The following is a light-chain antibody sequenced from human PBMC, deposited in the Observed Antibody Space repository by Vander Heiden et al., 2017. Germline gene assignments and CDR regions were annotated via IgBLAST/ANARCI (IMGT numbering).Light chain of an antibody. J-gene: IGKJ4*01. CDR2: AAS. CDR1: QAISSY. CDR3: QQYYGYPLP. V-gene: IGKV1-8*01. Sequence: AIRMTQSPSSFSASTGDRVTITCRASQAISSYVAWYQQKPGKAPKLLIYAASTLQSGVPSRFSGSGSGTDFTLTINCLQSEDFATYYCQQYYGYPLPFGGGTKVEI.